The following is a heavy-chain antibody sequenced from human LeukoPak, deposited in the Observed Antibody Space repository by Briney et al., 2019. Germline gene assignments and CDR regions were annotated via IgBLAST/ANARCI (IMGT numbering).Heavy chain of an antibody. CDR2: INHSGST. CDR1: GGSFSGYY. Sequence: SETLSLTCAVYGGSFSGYYWSWIRQPPGKGLEWIGEINHSGSTNYNPSLKSRVTISVDTSKDQFSLKLSSVTAADTAVYYCERGNIVVVPAAPANWFDPWGQGTLVTVSS. J-gene: IGHJ5*02. CDR3: ERGNIVVVPAAPANWFDP. D-gene: IGHD2-2*01. V-gene: IGHV4-34*01.